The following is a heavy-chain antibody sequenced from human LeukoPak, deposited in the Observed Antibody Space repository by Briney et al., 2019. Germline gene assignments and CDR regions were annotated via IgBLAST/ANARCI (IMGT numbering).Heavy chain of an antibody. J-gene: IGHJ4*02. CDR1: GYTFTSYD. CDR2: IIPIFGTA. CDR3: ARDGGPFDY. Sequence: ASVKVSCKASGYTFTSYDFNWVRQAPGQGLEWMGGIIPIFGTANYAQKFQGRVTITADESTSTAYMELSSLRSEDTAVYYCARDGGPFDYWGQGTLVTVSS. D-gene: IGHD3-16*01. V-gene: IGHV1-69*13.